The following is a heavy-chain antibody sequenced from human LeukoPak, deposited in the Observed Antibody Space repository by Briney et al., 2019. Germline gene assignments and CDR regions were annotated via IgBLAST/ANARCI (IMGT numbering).Heavy chain of an antibody. CDR1: GGSMSSYY. D-gene: IGHD3-22*01. CDR2: IYHSGST. J-gene: IGHJ4*02. V-gene: IGHV4-59*08. CDR3: ARQHYYDSSGPDY. Sequence: SETLSLTCSVSGGSMSSYYWSWIRQSPGKGLEWIGYIYHSGSTDYNSSLKSRVTISVDTSKNQFSLKLSSVTAADTAVYYCARQHYYDSSGPDYWGQGTLVTVSS.